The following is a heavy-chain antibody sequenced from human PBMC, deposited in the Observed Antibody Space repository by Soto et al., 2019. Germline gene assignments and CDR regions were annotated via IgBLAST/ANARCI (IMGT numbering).Heavy chain of an antibody. D-gene: IGHD2-8*01. CDR2: IYSGGST. CDR1: GFTVSSNY. V-gene: IGHV3-53*01. J-gene: IGHJ4*02. CDR3: ARENTGLGVK. Sequence: GGSLRLSCAASGFTVSSNYMSLVRQAPGKGLEWVSVIYSGGSTYYADSVKGRFTISRDNARKSLFLQMNSLRAEDTAVYYCARENTGLGVKWGRGTLVTVSS.